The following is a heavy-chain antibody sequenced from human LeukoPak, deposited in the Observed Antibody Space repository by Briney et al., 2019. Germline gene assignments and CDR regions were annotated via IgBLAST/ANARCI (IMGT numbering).Heavy chain of an antibody. CDR1: VFTFHNYA. Sequence: GGSLRLSCAASVFTFHNYAIHWVRQARGKGLEWVSLTSGNGITTYSADSVMSRFTISRDNSKSSLFLQMNSLRTEDTALYYCARDHVYGGADYWGQGTLVTVSS. V-gene: IGHV3-43*02. CDR2: TSGNGITT. D-gene: IGHD5/OR15-5a*01. J-gene: IGHJ4*02. CDR3: ARDHVYGGADY.